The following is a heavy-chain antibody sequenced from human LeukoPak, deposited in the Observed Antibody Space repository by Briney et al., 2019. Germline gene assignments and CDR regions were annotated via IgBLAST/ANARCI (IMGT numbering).Heavy chain of an antibody. Sequence: ASVKVSCKASGYTFTGYYMHWVRQAPGQGLEWMGWINPNSGGTNCAQKFQGWVTMTRDTSISTAYMELSSLRSEDTAVYYCARGLTITKLELRSKLFREVDDAFDIWGQGTMVTVSS. CDR1: GYTFTGYY. V-gene: IGHV1-2*04. J-gene: IGHJ3*02. D-gene: IGHD1-7*01. CDR2: INPNSGGT. CDR3: ARGLTITKLELRSKLFREVDDAFDI.